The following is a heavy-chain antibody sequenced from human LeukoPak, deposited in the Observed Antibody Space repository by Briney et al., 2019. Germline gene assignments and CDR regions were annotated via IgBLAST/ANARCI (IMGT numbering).Heavy chain of an antibody. V-gene: IGHV1-69*13. D-gene: IGHD3-10*01. J-gene: IGHJ4*02. CDR2: IIPIFGTA. CDR1: GGTFSSYA. Sequence: SVKVSCKASGGTFSSYAISWVRQAPGQGLEWMGGIIPIFGTANYAQKFQGRVTITADESTSTAYMELSSLRSEDTAVYYCARGGSTMVTPYYFDYWGQGTLVTVSS. CDR3: ARGGSTMVTPYYFDY.